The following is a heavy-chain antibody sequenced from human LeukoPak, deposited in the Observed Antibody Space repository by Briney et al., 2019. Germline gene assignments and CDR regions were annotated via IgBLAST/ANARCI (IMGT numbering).Heavy chain of an antibody. CDR1: GFIFSVAA. CDR3: AKDIQLST. Sequence: GGSLRLSCAASGFIFSVAAMTWVRQAPGKGLEWVSLIGASGESTYYADSVKGRFTISRDNSKNTLSLQMNSQRVEDTAMYFCAKDIQLSTWGLGTMVTVSS. D-gene: IGHD5-24*01. J-gene: IGHJ3*01. V-gene: IGHV3-23*01. CDR2: IGASGEST.